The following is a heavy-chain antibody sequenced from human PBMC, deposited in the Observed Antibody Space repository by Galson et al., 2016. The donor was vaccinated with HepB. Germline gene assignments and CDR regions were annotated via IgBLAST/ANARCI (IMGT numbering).Heavy chain of an antibody. D-gene: IGHD5-12*01. CDR1: GFTLSSYA. V-gene: IGHV3-23*01. J-gene: IGHJ4*02. CDR3: AKWAGYRSKWFSE. Sequence: SLRLSCAASGFTLSSYAMSWVRQAPGKGLEWVSSISRSGAAKDYADSVKGRLTISRDNSENTVFLQMNSLRAEDTAVYYCAKWAGYRSKWFSEWGQGTLVTVSS. CDR2: ISRSGAAK.